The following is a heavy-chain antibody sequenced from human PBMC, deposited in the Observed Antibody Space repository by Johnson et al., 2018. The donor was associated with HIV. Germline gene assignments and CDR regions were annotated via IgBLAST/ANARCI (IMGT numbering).Heavy chain of an antibody. V-gene: IGHV3-30*02. CDR2: IRYDGSNE. CDR1: GFTFSSYG. Sequence: QVQLVESGGGVVQPGGSLRLSCAASGFTFSSYGMHWVRQAPGKGLEWVAFIRYDGSNEYYADSVKGRFTISRDNAKNSLYLQMNSLSTEDTAVYYCARDRGSSSWYRDAFDIWGQGTMVTVSS. D-gene: IGHD6-13*01. CDR3: ARDRGSSSWYRDAFDI. J-gene: IGHJ3*02.